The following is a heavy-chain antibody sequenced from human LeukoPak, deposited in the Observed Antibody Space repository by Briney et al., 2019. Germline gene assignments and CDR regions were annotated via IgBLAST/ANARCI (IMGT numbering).Heavy chain of an antibody. CDR3: ASGSGSYRTPHYYMYV. J-gene: IGHJ6*03. CDR2: IYSGGST. D-gene: IGHD3-10*01. CDR1: GFTVSSNY. Sequence: GGSLRLSCVASGFTVSSNYMSWVRQAPGKGLEWVSVIYSGGSTYYADSVKGRFTISRDNSKNTLYLQMNSLRAEDTAVYYCASGSGSYRTPHYYMYVSGTGTTVTVSS. V-gene: IGHV3-53*01.